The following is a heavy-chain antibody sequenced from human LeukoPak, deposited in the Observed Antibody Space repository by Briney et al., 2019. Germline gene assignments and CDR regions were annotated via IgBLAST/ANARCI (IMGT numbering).Heavy chain of an antibody. CDR1: GGSISNWY. CDR3: ARKLASSTLKAGAFDI. Sequence: PLETLSLTCTVSGGSISNWYWGWFRQPAGKGPEWIGRIYTSGSTIYDPSLKSRVTMSVDTSTNQISLRLTSVTAADTAMYYCARKLASSTLKAGAFDIWGQGTMVTVSS. J-gene: IGHJ3*02. CDR2: IYTSGST. D-gene: IGHD2-2*01. V-gene: IGHV4-4*07.